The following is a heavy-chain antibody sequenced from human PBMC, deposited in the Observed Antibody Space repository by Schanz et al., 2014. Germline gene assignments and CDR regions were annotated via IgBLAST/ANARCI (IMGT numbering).Heavy chain of an antibody. J-gene: IGHJ6*02. CDR1: GFTISSYS. D-gene: IGHD2-15*01. CDR3: AKGMGYCSGGTCYDYYYYGLDV. Sequence: EVHLVESGGGLVKRGGSLRLSCAASGFTISSYSMNWVRQAPGKGLEWVSSISSSGSYIYYADSVKGRFSISRDISKNTLYLQMNSLSADDTAVFYCAKGMGYCSGGTCYDYYYYGLDVWGQGTTVTVSS. V-gene: IGHV3-21*04. CDR2: ISSSGSYI.